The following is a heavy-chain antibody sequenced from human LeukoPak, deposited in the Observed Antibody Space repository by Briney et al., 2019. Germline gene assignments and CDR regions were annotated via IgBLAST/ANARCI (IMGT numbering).Heavy chain of an antibody. CDR2: IIPIFGTA. CDR1: GGAFSSYA. CDR3: ARDRQDGYNYRDAFDI. V-gene: IGHV1-69*13. Sequence: SVKVSCKASGGAFSSYAISWVRQAPGQGLEWMGGIIPIFGTANYAQKFQGRVTITADESTSTAYMELSSLRSEDTAVYYCARDRQDGYNYRDAFDIWGQGTMVTVSS. D-gene: IGHD5-24*01. J-gene: IGHJ3*02.